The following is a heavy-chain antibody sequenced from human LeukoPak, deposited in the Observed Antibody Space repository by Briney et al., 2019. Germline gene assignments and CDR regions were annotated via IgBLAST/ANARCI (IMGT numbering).Heavy chain of an antibody. CDR3: ASGYSSGWYYFDY. V-gene: IGHV1-69*02. CDR1: GGTFSSYT. J-gene: IGHJ4*02. CDR2: ITPILGIA. Sequence: SVKVSCKASGGTFSSYTISWVRQAPGQGLEWMGRITPILGIANYAQKFQGRVTITADKSTSTAYMELSSLRSEDTAVYYCASGYSSGWYYFDYWGQGTLVTVSS. D-gene: IGHD6-19*01.